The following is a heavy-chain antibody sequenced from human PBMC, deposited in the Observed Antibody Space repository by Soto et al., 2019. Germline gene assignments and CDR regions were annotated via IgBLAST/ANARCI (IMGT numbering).Heavy chain of an antibody. Sequence: GGSLRLSCAASGFTFSTHGMHWVRQAPGKGLEWVALISYDGNNKYYADSVKGRFTISRDNAKKSLYLQMNSLRAEDTAVYYCARGDYYDSSGPFSDAFDIWGQGTMDTVSS. CDR1: GFTFSTHG. J-gene: IGHJ3*02. CDR3: ARGDYYDSSGPFSDAFDI. D-gene: IGHD3-22*01. V-gene: IGHV3-30*03. CDR2: ISYDGNNK.